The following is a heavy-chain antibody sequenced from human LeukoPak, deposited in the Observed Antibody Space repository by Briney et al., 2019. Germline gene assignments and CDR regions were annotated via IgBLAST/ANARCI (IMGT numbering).Heavy chain of an antibody. J-gene: IGHJ4*02. D-gene: IGHD1-26*01. Sequence: SETLSLTCTVSGGSISSSSYYWGWIRQPPGKGLEWIGSIYYSGSTYYNPSLKSRVTISVDTSKNQFSLKLSSVTAADTAVYYCAIYSGSYYSDYWGQGTLVTDSS. V-gene: IGHV4-39*01. CDR2: IYYSGST. CDR1: GGSISSSSYY. CDR3: AIYSGSYYSDY.